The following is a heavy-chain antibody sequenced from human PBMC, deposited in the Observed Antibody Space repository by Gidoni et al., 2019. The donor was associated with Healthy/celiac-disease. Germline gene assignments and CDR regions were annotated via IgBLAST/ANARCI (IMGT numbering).Heavy chain of an antibody. D-gene: IGHD2-2*01. CDR2: ISSSSSYT. V-gene: IGHV3-11*06. CDR1: GFTCSDYY. Sequence: QLQLVESGGVLVKPGGHLRLSCAASGFTCSDYYMSWIRQAPGKGLGWVSYISSSSSYTNYADSVKGRFTISRDNAKNSLYLQMNSLRAEDTAVYYCARVTQYCSSTSCSAFDIWGQGTMVTVSS. CDR3: ARVTQYCSSTSCSAFDI. J-gene: IGHJ3*02.